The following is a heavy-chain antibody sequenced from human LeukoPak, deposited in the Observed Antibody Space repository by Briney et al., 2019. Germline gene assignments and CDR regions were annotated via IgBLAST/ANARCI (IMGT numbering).Heavy chain of an antibody. D-gene: IGHD5-12*01. J-gene: IGHJ4*02. CDR3: ARDRLARGGFDY. Sequence: PSETLSLTCTVSGGFISSCGYHWSWIRQDPGKGLEWIGYIYYSGSTYYNPSLKSRVTISVDTSKNQFSLKLSSVTAADTAVYYCARDRLARGGFDYWGQGTLVTVSS. CDR1: GGFISSCGYH. V-gene: IGHV4-31*03. CDR2: IYYSGST.